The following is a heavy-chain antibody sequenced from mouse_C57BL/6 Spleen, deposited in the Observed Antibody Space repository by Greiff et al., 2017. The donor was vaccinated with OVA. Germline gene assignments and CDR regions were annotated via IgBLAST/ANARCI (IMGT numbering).Heavy chain of an antibody. Sequence: VQLQQPGAELVKPGASVKLSCKASGYTFTSYWMHWVKQRPGQGLEWIGMIHPNSGSTNYNEKFKSKATLAVDNSSSTAYMQLSILTSEDSAVYYCSRPSFYYFDYWGQGTTLTVTS. CDR1: GYTFTSYW. J-gene: IGHJ2*01. CDR2: IHPNSGST. V-gene: IGHV1-64*01. CDR3: SRPSFYYFDY.